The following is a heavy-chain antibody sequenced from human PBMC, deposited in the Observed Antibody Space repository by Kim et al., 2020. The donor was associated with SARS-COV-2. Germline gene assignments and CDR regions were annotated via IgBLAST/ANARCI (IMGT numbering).Heavy chain of an antibody. CDR3: ARVDYYDSSGYLGYFDY. V-gene: IGHV4-4*02. CDR2: IYHSGST. CDR1: GGSISSSNW. D-gene: IGHD3-22*01. J-gene: IGHJ4*02. Sequence: SETLSLTCAVSGGSISSSNWWSWVRQPPGKGLEWIGEIYHSGSTNYNPSLKSRVTISVDKSKNQFSLKLSSVTAEDTAVYYCARVDYYDSSGYLGYFDYWGQGTLVSVAS.